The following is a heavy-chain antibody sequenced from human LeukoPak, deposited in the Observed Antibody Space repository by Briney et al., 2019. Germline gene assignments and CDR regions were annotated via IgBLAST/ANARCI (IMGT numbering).Heavy chain of an antibody. CDR1: GGTFSSYA. Sequence: SVKVSCKASGGTFSSYAISWVRQAPGQGLEWMGGIIPIFGTANYTQKFQARVTVTTDESTSTAYMELSSLRSEDPPVYYCARGGEYSSSSELLFDPWGEGTLVTVSS. CDR2: IIPIFGTA. D-gene: IGHD6-6*01. V-gene: IGHV1-69*05. J-gene: IGHJ5*02. CDR3: ARGGEYSSSSELLFDP.